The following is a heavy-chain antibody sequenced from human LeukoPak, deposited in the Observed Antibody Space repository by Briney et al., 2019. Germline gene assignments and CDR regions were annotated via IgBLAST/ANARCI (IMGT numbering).Heavy chain of an antibody. V-gene: IGHV4-38-2*02. D-gene: IGHD3-16*01. CDR2: IYHSGST. J-gene: IGHJ3*01. CDR1: GYSISSGYF. Sequence: SETLSLTCTVSGYSISSGYFWGWIRQSPVRGLEWIGKIYHSGSTHYNPSLKSRLTISVDTSKNQFSLKVTSVTAADTAVYYCARARGASFDAFDFWGLGTMVTVSS. CDR3: ARARGASFDAFDF.